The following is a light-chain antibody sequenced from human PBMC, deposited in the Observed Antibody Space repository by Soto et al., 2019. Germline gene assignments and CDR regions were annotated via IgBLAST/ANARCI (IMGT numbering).Light chain of an antibody. CDR3: QQYNSYLYT. CDR1: QSISSW. Sequence: DIQMTQSPSTLSASVGDRVTITCRASQSISSWLAWDQQKPGKAPKLLIYDASSLESGVQSRFSGSGSGTEFTLTISSLQPDDVATYYCQQYNSYLYTFGQGTKLEIK. V-gene: IGKV1-5*01. CDR2: DAS. J-gene: IGKJ2*01.